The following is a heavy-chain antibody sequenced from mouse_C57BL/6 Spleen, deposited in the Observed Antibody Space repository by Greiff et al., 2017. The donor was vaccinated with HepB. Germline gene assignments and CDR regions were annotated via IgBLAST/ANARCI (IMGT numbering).Heavy chain of an antibody. CDR1: GYTFTSYW. CDR3: TTTPLYYGSSYGYFDY. J-gene: IGHJ2*01. V-gene: IGHV1-5*01. D-gene: IGHD1-1*01. CDR2: IYPGNSDT. Sequence: VQLQQSGTVLARPGASVKMSCKTSGYTFTSYWMHWVKQRPGQGLEWIGAIYPGNSDTSYNQKFKGKAKLTAVTSASTAYMELSSLTNEDSAVHYCTTTPLYYGSSYGYFDYWGQGTTLTVSS.